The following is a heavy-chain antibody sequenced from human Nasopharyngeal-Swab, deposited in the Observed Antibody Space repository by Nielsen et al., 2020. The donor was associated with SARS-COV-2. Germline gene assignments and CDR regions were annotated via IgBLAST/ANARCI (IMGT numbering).Heavy chain of an antibody. CDR1: GYSFTSYW. Sequence: KVSCKGSGYSFTSYWISWVRQMPGKGLEWMGRIDPSDSYTNYSPSFQGHVTISADKSISTAYLQWSSLKASDTAMYYCARREGSSGWYQYWGQGTLVTGSS. CDR3: ARREGSSGWYQY. J-gene: IGHJ4*02. CDR2: IDPSDSYT. D-gene: IGHD6-19*01. V-gene: IGHV5-10-1*01.